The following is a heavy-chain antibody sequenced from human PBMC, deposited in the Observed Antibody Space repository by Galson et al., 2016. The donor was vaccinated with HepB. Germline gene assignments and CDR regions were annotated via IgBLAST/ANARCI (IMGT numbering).Heavy chain of an antibody. CDR1: GFTFSDHY. CDR2: IRKKANSYTT. Sequence: SLRLSCAASGFTFSDHYMDWVRQAPGKGLEWVGRIRKKANSYTTEYGASVKGRFTISRDDSKDSMYLQMDSLKSEDTAVYHCARVTSFVRDTGTFDLWGQGTLVTVFS. CDR3: ARVTSFVRDTGTFDL. V-gene: IGHV3-72*01. J-gene: IGHJ3*01. D-gene: IGHD5-18*01.